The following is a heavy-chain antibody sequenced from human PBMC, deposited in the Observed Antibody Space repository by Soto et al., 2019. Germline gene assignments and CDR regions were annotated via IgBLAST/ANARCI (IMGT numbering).Heavy chain of an antibody. J-gene: IGHJ4*02. CDR1: GGSISSGDYY. V-gene: IGHV4-30-4*01. CDR3: ARAYVVRGDSAYFDY. Sequence: SETLSLTCTVSGGSISSGDYYWSWIRQPPGKGLEWIGYIYYSGSTYYNPSLKSRVTISVDTSKNQFSLKLSSVTAADTAVYYCARAYVVRGDSAYFDYWGQGTLVTVSS. CDR2: IYYSGST. D-gene: IGHD3-10*01.